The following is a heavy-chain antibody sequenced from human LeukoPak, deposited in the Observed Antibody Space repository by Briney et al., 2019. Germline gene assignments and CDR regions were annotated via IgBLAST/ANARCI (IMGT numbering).Heavy chain of an antibody. CDR3: ARTVGSQEY. CDR1: GFTFSSYW. CDR2: INSDGSVT. J-gene: IGHJ4*02. D-gene: IGHD4-23*01. V-gene: IGHV3-74*01. Sequence: PGGSLILSCVASGFTFSSYWMHWVRQAPGKGLVWVSRINSDGSVTTYADSVKGRFTISRDNAKNTLFLQMNSLRLEDTAVYYCARTVGSQEYWGQGTLVTVSS.